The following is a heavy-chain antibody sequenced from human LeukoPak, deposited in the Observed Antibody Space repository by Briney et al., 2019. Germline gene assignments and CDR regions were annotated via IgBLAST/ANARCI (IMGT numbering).Heavy chain of an antibody. J-gene: IGHJ4*02. D-gene: IGHD3-22*01. CDR1: GYTFTSYY. CDR3: ARDLGMAARIVVVPGIFDY. V-gene: IGHV1-46*01. CDR2: INPSGGST. Sequence: GASVKVSCKPSGYTFTSYYMHWVRQAPGQGLEWMGIINPSGGSTSYAQKFQGRVTMTRDTSTSTVYMELSSLRSEDTAVYYCARDLGMAARIVVVPGIFDYWGQGTLVTVSS.